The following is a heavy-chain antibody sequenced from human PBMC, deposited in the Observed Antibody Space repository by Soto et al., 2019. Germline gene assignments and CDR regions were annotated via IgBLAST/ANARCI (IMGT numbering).Heavy chain of an antibody. CDR2: ISYDGDNE. Sequence: QVQLVESGGGVVQPGRSLRLSCAASGFTFSNYAMHWVRQAPGKGLEWLAIISYDGDNEYYADSVRGRFTISRDNSKNTLDLQTNNLRHEATAVYYGEKDGGPVYCNSPGCSAKHFDYWGQGTLVTVSS. J-gene: IGHJ4*02. D-gene: IGHD2-2*01. CDR1: GFTFSNYA. V-gene: IGHV3-30*18. CDR3: EKDGGPVYCNSPGCSAKHFDY.